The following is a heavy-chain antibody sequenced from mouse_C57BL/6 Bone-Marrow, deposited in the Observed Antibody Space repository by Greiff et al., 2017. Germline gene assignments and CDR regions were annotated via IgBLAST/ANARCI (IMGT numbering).Heavy chain of an antibody. D-gene: IGHD1-1*01. V-gene: IGHV1-64*01. J-gene: IGHJ2*01. CDR3: ARLITFDY. Sequence: VQLQQPGAELVKPGASVKLSCKASGYTFTSYWMHWVKQRPGQGLEWIGMIHPNSGSTNYNEKFKGKATLTVDKSSSTAYMQLSSLTSEDSAVYYCARLITFDYWGQGTTLTVSS. CDR1: GYTFTSYW. CDR2: IHPNSGST.